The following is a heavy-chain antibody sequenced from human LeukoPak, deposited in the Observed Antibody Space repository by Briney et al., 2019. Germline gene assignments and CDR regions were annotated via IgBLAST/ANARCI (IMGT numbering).Heavy chain of an antibody. CDR2: LYGNGEGI. J-gene: IGHJ4*02. D-gene: IGHD3-10*01. Sequence: GGSLTLSCAASGFYFSTYVMYWVRQAPGKGLEWVSALYGNGEGISYADSVKGRFAISRDNSKNTLYLQMNSLRPEDTALYYCAKLGVRSSAGEDYWGQGTLVTVSS. CDR1: GFYFSTYV. CDR3: AKLGVRSSAGEDY. V-gene: IGHV3-23*01.